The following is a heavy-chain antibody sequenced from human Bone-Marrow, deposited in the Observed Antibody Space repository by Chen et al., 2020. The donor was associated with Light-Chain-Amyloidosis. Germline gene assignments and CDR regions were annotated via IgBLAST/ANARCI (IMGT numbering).Heavy chain of an antibody. Sequence: EVQLLESGGGLVQPGESLTLSCVASGLIFSRFWMTWVRQRPGKGLEWVANIKQNGTERYYVDSVKGRFTISRDNTKNSVYLQMNTLIAEDTAVYYCARANYWVSYRYNAQGFDYWGRGTLVTVSS. V-gene: IGHV3-7*03. D-gene: IGHD3-16*02. CDR3: ARANYWVSYRYNAQGFDY. CDR2: IKQNGTER. J-gene: IGHJ4*02. CDR1: GLIFSRFW.